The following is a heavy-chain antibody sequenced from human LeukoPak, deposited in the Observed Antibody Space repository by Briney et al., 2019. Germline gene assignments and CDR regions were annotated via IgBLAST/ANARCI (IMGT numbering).Heavy chain of an antibody. CDR2: INPNSGGT. CDR3: TSGYCSGGSCYSYFSLGFADAFDI. D-gene: IGHD2-15*01. V-gene: IGHV1-2*02. J-gene: IGHJ3*02. Sequence: ASVKVSCKASGYTFTGYYMHWVRQAPGQGLEWMGWINPNSGGTNYAQKFQGRITMTRDTSISTAYMELSRLRSDDTAVYYCTSGYCSGGSCYSYFSLGFADAFDIWGQGTMVTVSS. CDR1: GYTFTGYY.